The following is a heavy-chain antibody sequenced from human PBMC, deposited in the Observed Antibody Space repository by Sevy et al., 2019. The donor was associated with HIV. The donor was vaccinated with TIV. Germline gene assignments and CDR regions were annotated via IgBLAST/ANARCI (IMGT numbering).Heavy chain of an antibody. Sequence: GGSLRLSCTASGFTFSSYEMNWVRQAPGKGLEWVATVSYDGNNKYYGDSVKGRFTISRDNSKNTLYLQMNTVRPEDTALYYCARDAAEGPYGDTFFSNWFDAWGQGTLVTVSS. CDR3: ARDAAEGPYGDTFFSNWFDA. D-gene: IGHD2-21*01. CDR2: VSYDGNNK. CDR1: GFTFSSYE. J-gene: IGHJ5*02. V-gene: IGHV3-30*04.